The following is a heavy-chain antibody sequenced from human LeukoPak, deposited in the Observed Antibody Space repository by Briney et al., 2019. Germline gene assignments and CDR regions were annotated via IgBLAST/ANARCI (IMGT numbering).Heavy chain of an antibody. J-gene: IGHJ6*02. CDR3: ARILIKSIAVAGTDGMDV. D-gene: IGHD6-19*01. CDR1: GFTFSSYA. CDR2: ISYDGSNK. V-gene: IGHV3-30-3*01. Sequence: GGPLRLSCAASGFTFSSYAMHWVRQAPGKGLEWVAVISYDGSNKYYADSVKGRFTISRDNSKDTLYLQMNSLRAEDTAVYYCARILIKSIAVAGTDGMDVWGQGTTVTVSS.